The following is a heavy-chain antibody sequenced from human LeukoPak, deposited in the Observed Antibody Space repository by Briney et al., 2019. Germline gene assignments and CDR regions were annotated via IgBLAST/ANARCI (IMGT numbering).Heavy chain of an antibody. J-gene: IGHJ5*02. CDR1: GGSISSYY. Sequence: SETLSLTCTVSGGSISSYYWSWIRQPPGKGLEWIGYIYSSGSTNYNPSLKSRVTISVDTSKNQFSLKLSSVTAADTAVYYCARHLGYYDSRGYQFDPWGQGTLVTASS. V-gene: IGHV4-4*09. CDR2: IYSSGST. D-gene: IGHD3-22*01. CDR3: ARHLGYYDSRGYQFDP.